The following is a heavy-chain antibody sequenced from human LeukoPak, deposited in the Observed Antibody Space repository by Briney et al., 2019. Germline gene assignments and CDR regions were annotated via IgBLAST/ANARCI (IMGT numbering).Heavy chain of an antibody. CDR1: GFTFSSYA. CDR2: ISYDGSNK. Sequence: GRSLRLSCAASGFTFSSYAMHWVRQAPGKGLEWVAVISYDGSNKYYADSAKGRFTISRDNSKNTLYLQMNSLRAEDTAVYYCARVPIRDYYYYGMDVWGQGTTVTVSS. J-gene: IGHJ6*02. V-gene: IGHV3-30-3*01. CDR3: ARVPIRDYYYYGMDV.